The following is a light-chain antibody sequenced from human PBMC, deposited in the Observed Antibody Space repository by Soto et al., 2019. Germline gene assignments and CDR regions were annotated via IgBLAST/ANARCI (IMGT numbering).Light chain of an antibody. CDR1: QSISNW. CDR2: DAS. V-gene: IGKV1-5*01. J-gene: IGKJ5*01. Sequence: DIQITQSPSTLSASVGDRVTITCRASQSISNWLAWYQQRPGQAPKLLIYDASSLESGAPSTFSGSASGTEFTLTISSLQPEDFATYYCQQLNSYPITFGQGTRLE. CDR3: QQLNSYPIT.